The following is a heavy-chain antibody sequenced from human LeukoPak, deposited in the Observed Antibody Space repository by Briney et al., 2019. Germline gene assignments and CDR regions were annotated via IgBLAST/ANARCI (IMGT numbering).Heavy chain of an antibody. D-gene: IGHD6-19*01. V-gene: IGHV1-8*03. CDR1: GYTFTSYD. CDR2: MNPNSGNT. CDR3: ARVQQWLGDDAFDI. J-gene: IGHJ3*02. Sequence: GASVKVSCKASGYTFTSYDINWVRQATGQGLEWMGWMNPNSGNTGYAQKFQGRVTITRNTSISTAYMELSSLRSEDTAVYYCARVQQWLGDDAFDIWGQGTMVTVSS.